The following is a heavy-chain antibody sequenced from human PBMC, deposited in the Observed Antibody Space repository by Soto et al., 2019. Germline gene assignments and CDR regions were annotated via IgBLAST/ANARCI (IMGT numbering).Heavy chain of an antibody. CDR1: DGSISNFY. CDR3: ARAPMVLTRSYFDS. V-gene: IGHV4-59*01. Sequence: SETLSLTCTVSDGSISNFYWSWIRQPPGKGLEWIGYISSSGNTNYNPSLKSRVSISVDTSKNQFSLNLTSVAAADTAVYYCARAPMVLTRSYFDSWGQGTPVTVSS. CDR2: ISSSGNT. J-gene: IGHJ4*02. D-gene: IGHD3-22*01.